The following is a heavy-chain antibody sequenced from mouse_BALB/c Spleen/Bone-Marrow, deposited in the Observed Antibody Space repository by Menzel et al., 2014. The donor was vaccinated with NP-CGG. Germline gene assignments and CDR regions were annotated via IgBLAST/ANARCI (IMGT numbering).Heavy chain of an antibody. V-gene: IGHV1-55*01. CDR2: IYPGSGST. CDR1: GYNFTSYW. D-gene: IGHD3-1*01. J-gene: IGHJ3*01. Sequence: QVQLQQSGAELVKPGTSVKLSCKASGYNFTSYWINWVKLRPGQGLEWIGDIYPGSGSTNYNEKFKSKATLTVVTSSSTAYMQLSSLASEDSALYYCARFSQLGLLAYWGQGTLVTVSA. CDR3: ARFSQLGLLAY.